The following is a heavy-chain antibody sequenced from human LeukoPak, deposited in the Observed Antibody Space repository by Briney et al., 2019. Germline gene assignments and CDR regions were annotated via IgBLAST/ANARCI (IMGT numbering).Heavy chain of an antibody. CDR2: IYYSGST. CDR1: GGSISSGSYY. D-gene: IGHD6-19*01. CDR3: ARGPGYSSGWYGGNYFDY. J-gene: IGHJ4*02. V-gene: IGHV4-61*01. Sequence: SQTLSLTCTVSGGSISSGSYYWSWIRQPPGKGLEWVGYIYYSGSTNYNPSLKSRVTISVDTSKNQFSLKLSSVTAADTAVYYCARGPGYSSGWYGGNYFDYWGQGTLVTVSS.